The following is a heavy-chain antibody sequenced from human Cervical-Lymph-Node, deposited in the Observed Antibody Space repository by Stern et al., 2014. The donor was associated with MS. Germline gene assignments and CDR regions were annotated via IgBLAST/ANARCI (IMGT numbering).Heavy chain of an antibody. J-gene: IGHJ6*02. V-gene: IGHV4-61*02. D-gene: IGHD3-9*01. CDR2: IYTSGST. Sequence: QVQLQESGPGLVKPSQTLSLTCTVSGGSISSGSYYWSWIRQPAGKGLEWIGRIYTSGSTNYNPSLKSRVTISDDTSKNQFSLKLSSVTAADTAVYYCARDCRLRYFDNYGMDVWGQGTTVTVSS. CDR3: ARDCRLRYFDNYGMDV. CDR1: GGSISSGSYY.